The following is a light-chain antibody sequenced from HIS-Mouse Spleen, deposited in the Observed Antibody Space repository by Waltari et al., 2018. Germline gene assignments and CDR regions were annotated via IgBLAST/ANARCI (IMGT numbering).Light chain of an antibody. CDR2: DAS. CDR1: QGISSA. CDR3: QQFNSYP. J-gene: IGKJ2*01. Sequence: AIQLTQSPSSLSASVGDRVTITCRASQGISSALAWYQQKPGKAPKLLIYDASSLESGVPSRFSGSGSGTDFTLTISSLQPGDFATYYCQQFNSYPFGQGTKLEIK. V-gene: IGKV1-13*02.